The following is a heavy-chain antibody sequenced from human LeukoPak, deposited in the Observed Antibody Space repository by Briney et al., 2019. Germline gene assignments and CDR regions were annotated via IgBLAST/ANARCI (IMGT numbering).Heavy chain of an antibody. D-gene: IGHD2-2*01. J-gene: IGHJ5*02. V-gene: IGHV3-74*01. CDR3: ARDCSSTSCYRTGLDP. CDR1: GFTFSSYW. CDR2: INSDGSST. Sequence: GGSLRLSCAASGFTFSSYWMHWVRHAPGKGLVWVSRINSDGSSTIYADSVKGRFTISRDNAKNTLYLQMNSLRAEDTAVYYCARDCSSTSCYRTGLDPWGQGTLVTVSS.